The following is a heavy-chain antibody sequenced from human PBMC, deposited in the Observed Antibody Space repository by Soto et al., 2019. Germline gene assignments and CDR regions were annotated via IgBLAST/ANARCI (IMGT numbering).Heavy chain of an antibody. CDR3: ARAREGVVTMGWFDP. D-gene: IGHD3-3*01. V-gene: IGHV4-39*07. CDR1: SAPVSSSTYT. J-gene: IGHJ5*02. Sequence: PSETLSLTCAVSSAPVSSSTYTWGWIRQPPGKGLEWIGSIYYSGSTYYNPSLNSRVTVSVDTSKNQFSLKLSSVTAADTAVYYCARAREGVVTMGWFDPWGQGTLVTVSS. CDR2: IYYSGST.